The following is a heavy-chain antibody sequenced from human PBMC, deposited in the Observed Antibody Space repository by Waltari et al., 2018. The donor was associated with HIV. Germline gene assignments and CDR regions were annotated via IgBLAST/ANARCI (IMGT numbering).Heavy chain of an antibody. Sequence: VQLVQSGAEVKKPGSSVTVSCKASGGTFSSYAISWARQAPGQGLEWMGGIIPIFGTANYAQKFQGRVTITADESTSTAYMELSSLRSEDTAVYYCAKEGEYCSSTSCLNRYFDYWGQGTLVTVSS. J-gene: IGHJ4*02. CDR1: GGTFSSYA. V-gene: IGHV1-69*01. D-gene: IGHD2-2*01. CDR3: AKEGEYCSSTSCLNRYFDY. CDR2: IIPIFGTA.